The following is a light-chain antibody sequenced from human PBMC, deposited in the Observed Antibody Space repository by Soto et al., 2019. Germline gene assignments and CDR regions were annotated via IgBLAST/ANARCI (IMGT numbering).Light chain of an antibody. CDR1: QSISSY. CDR3: QERTSWPPWT. V-gene: IGKV1-39*01. Sequence: DIPETKYPPSLSESVGNRVTITCRASQSISSYLNWYQQKPGKAPKLLIYAASSLQSGVPSRFSGSGSGTDFTLTISSLEPEDFAVYYCQERTSWPPWTFGQGTKVDIK. CDR2: AAS. J-gene: IGKJ1*01.